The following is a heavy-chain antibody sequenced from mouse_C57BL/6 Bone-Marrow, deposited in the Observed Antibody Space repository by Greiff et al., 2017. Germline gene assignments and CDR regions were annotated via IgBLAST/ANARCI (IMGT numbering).Heavy chain of an antibody. J-gene: IGHJ4*01. CDR1: GFTIKNTY. CDR2: IDPANGNT. D-gene: IGHD1-1*01. Sequence: EVKLQQSVAELVRPGASVKLSCTASGFTIKNTYMHWVKQRPEQGLEWIGRIDPANGNTKYAPKFQGKATITADTSSNTAYLPLSSLTSEDTAIYYCAREERVTTVVEAYAMDYWGQGTSVTVSS. CDR3: AREERVTTVVEAYAMDY. V-gene: IGHV14-3*01.